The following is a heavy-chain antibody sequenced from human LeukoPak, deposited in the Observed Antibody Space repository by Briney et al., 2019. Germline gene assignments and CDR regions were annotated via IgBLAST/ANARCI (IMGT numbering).Heavy chain of an antibody. Sequence: ASVKVSCKASGYTFNSYGISWVRQAPGQGLEWMGWISAYNGHTNYAQKFQGRVTMTTDTSTSTAYMDLRSLRSDDTAVYYCAKMATGFDPWGQGTLVTVSS. CDR2: ISAYNGHT. D-gene: IGHD5-24*01. CDR3: AKMATGFDP. V-gene: IGHV1-18*01. CDR1: GYTFNSYG. J-gene: IGHJ5*02.